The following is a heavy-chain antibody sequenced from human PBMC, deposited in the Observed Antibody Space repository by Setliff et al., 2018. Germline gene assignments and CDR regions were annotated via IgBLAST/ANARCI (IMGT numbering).Heavy chain of an antibody. CDR3: ARGLRGGAAGPLQYYYYMDV. CDR2: VDHSGST. D-gene: IGHD2-15*01. J-gene: IGHJ6*03. Sequence: ETLSLTCTISGGFTSSFYWSWIRQAPGKGLEWIGYVDHSGSTNFSPSLKSRGTISVDTSKNQFSLKLSSVTAADTAVYYCARGLRGGAAGPLQYYYYMDVWGKGTTVTVS. V-gene: IGHV4-59*12. CDR1: GGFTSSFY.